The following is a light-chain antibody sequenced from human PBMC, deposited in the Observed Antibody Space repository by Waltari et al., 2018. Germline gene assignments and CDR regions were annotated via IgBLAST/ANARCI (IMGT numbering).Light chain of an antibody. J-gene: IGKJ5*01. CDR2: KVS. CDR1: HSLVHSDGNTY. CDR3: MQGTHWPPIT. Sequence: DVVMTQSPLSLPVTLGQPASLSCTSSHSLVHSDGNTYLNWFQQRPGQSPRRLIYKVSNRDSGVPDRFSGSGSGTDFTLKITRVEAEDVGVYYCMQGTHWPPITFGQGTRLEIK. V-gene: IGKV2-30*02.